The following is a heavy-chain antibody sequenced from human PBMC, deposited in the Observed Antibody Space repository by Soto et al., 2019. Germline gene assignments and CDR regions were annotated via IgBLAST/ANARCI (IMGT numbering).Heavy chain of an antibody. CDR3: VRAERLGGY. Sequence: EVQLVESGGGLVQPGGSLRLSCAATGFAFSSYWMIWVRQAPGKGLEWVANINQDGSEKYYVDSVKGRFTISRDNAKNSLYLQMNSLRAEDTAVYYCVRAERLGGYWGQGTLVTVSS. D-gene: IGHD3-16*01. CDR2: INQDGSEK. J-gene: IGHJ4*02. CDR1: GFAFSSYW. V-gene: IGHV3-7*03.